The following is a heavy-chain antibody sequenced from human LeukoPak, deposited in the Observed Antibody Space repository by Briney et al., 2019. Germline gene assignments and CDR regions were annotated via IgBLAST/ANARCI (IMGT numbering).Heavy chain of an antibody. CDR1: GASIRSYY. D-gene: IGHD3-10*01. J-gene: IGHJ2*01. CDR3: ARDPSGSPDWYFDL. V-gene: IGHV4-59*01. CDR2: MYFNGSN. Sequence: SETLSLTCTVSGASIRSYYWSWLRQPPGKGLEWIAYMYFNGSNNHNPSLKGRVTISIDTSKNQFSLKLRSVTAADTAVYYCARDPSGSPDWYFDLWGRGTLVTVSS.